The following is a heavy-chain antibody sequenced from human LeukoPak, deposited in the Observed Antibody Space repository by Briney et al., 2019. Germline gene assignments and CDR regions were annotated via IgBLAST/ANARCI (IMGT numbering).Heavy chain of an antibody. CDR3: ARNIDYGGNSAFDY. CDR1: RYSISSGYY. D-gene: IGHD4-23*01. Sequence: SETLSLTCAVSRYSISSGYYWVWIRQPPGKGLEWVGTIYHSGTSYYNPSLKSRLTISVDTSKNQFSLKLSSVTAADTAAYYCARNIDYGGNSAFDYWGLGIVVTVSS. CDR2: IYHSGTS. V-gene: IGHV4-38-2*01. J-gene: IGHJ4*02.